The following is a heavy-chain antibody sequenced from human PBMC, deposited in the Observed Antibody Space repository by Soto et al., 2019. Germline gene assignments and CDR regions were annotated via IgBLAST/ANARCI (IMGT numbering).Heavy chain of an antibody. J-gene: IGHJ5*02. CDR2: ISAYNGNT. CDR3: ARAPGYSSGWYSLPRFDP. Sequence: ASVKVSCKASGYTFTSYGISWVRQAPGQGLEWMGWISAYNGNTNYAQKLQGRVTMTTDTSTSTAYMELRSLRSDDTAVYYCARAPGYSSGWYSLPRFDPWGQGTLVTVSS. CDR1: GYTFTSYG. D-gene: IGHD6-19*01. V-gene: IGHV1-18*01.